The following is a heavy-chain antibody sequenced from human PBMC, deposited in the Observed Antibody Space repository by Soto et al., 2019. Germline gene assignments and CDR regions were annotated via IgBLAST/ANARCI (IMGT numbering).Heavy chain of an antibody. CDR1: GFTFSSYA. J-gene: IGHJ4*02. V-gene: IGHV3-23*01. CDR2: ISGSGGST. Sequence: GGSLRLSCAVSGFTFSSYAMSWVRQAPGKGLEWVSAISGSGGSTYYADSVKGRFTISRDNSKNTLYLQMNSLRAEDTAVYYCAKDLYYDDSSGYAPFDYWGQGTLVTVSS. CDR3: AKDLYYDDSSGYAPFDY. D-gene: IGHD3-22*01.